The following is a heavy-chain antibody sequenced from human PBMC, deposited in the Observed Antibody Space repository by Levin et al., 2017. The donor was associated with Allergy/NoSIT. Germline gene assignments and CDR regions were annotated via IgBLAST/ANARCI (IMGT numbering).Heavy chain of an antibody. CDR2: ISYDGSNK. Sequence: GGSLRLSCAASGFTFSTYGIHWVRQAPGKGLEWVATISYDGSNKYYTDSVKGRFTISRDNSKNTLYLQMNSLRAEDTAVYYCAKEAGEYSGYEPGYSDYWGQGTLVTVSS. CDR3: AKEAGEYSGYEPGYSDY. D-gene: IGHD5-12*01. CDR1: GFTFSTYG. J-gene: IGHJ4*02. V-gene: IGHV3-30*18.